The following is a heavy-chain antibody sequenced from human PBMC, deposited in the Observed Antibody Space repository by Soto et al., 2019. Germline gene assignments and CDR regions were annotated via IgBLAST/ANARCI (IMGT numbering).Heavy chain of an antibody. D-gene: IGHD1-26*01. CDR1: GFTSSNYW. Sequence: EVQLVESGGGLVQPGGSLRLSCAAASGFTSSNYWMHWVRQAPGEGLVWVSRINSDGSSVSYADSVRGRFTSSRDNTKNTLYLQMNSLGAADTAVYYCARSSGSYYASDWGQGTLVTVSS. CDR2: INSDGSSV. V-gene: IGHV3-74*01. J-gene: IGHJ4*02. CDR3: ARSSGSYYASD.